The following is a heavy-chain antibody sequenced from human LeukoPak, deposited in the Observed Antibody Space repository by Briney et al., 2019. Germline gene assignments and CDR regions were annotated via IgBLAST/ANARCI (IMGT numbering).Heavy chain of an antibody. Sequence: GGSLRLSCAASGFTFDDYGMSWVRQTPGKGLEWVSGINWNGGSTGYADSVKGRFTISRDNAKNSLYLQMNSLRAEDTALYYCAREDFTDPSNYYYYYMDVWGKGTTVTVSS. J-gene: IGHJ6*03. V-gene: IGHV3-20*04. CDR3: AREDFTDPSNYYYYYMDV. D-gene: IGHD2-2*01. CDR1: GFTFDDYG. CDR2: INWNGGST.